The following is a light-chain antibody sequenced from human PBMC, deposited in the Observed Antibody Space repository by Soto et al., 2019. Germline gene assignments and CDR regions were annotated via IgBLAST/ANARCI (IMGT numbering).Light chain of an antibody. CDR3: QQYYSYPPIT. J-gene: IGKJ5*01. CDR2: AAS. CDR1: QGISSY. V-gene: IGKV1-8*01. Sequence: IQMPQSPFTLSASVGDRVTITCRASQGISSYLAWYQQKPGKAPKLLIHAASTLQSGVPSRFSGSGSGTDFTLTISCLQSEDFATYYCQQYYSYPPITFGQGTRLEIK.